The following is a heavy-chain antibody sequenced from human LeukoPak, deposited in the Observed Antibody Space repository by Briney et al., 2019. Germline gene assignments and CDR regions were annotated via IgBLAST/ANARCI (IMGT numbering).Heavy chain of an antibody. V-gene: IGHV3-23*01. CDR3: AKAGLRYFDWLLYPEY. CDR2: ISGSGGST. Sequence: PGGSLRLSCAASGFTFSSYAMSWVRQAPGKGLEWVSAISGSGGSTYYADSVKGRFTISRGNSKNTLYLQMNSLRAEDTAVYYCAKAGLRYFDWLLYPEYWGQGTLVTVSS. D-gene: IGHD3-9*01. J-gene: IGHJ4*02. CDR1: GFTFSSYA.